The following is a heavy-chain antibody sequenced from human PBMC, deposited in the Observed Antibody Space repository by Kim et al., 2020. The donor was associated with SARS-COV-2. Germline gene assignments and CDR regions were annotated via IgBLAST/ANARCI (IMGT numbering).Heavy chain of an antibody. D-gene: IGHD5-12*01. J-gene: IGHJ6*02. Sequence: SETLSLTCTVSGGSISSGSYYWSWIRQPAGKGLEWIGRIYTSGSTNYNPSLKSRVTISVDTSKNQFSLKLSSVTAADTAVYYCARGVDIVATIPGADYYYGMDVWGQGTTVTVSS. CDR1: GGSISSGSYY. CDR3: ARGVDIVATIPGADYYYGMDV. CDR2: IYTSGST. V-gene: IGHV4-61*02.